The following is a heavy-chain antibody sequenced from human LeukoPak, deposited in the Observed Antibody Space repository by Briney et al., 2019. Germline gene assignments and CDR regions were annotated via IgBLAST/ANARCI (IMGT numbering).Heavy chain of an antibody. V-gene: IGHV4-31*03. CDR2: IHYSGST. CDR1: GXSISSGGYY. Sequence: SQTLSLTCTVSGXSISSGGYYWSWIRQHPGRGLEWIGYIHYSGSTYYNPSLKSRVTISVDRSKNHFSLKLSSVTAADTAVYYCARDAFDSNYFDYWGQGTLVTVSS. D-gene: IGHD4-11*01. J-gene: IGHJ4*02. CDR3: ARDAFDSNYFDY.